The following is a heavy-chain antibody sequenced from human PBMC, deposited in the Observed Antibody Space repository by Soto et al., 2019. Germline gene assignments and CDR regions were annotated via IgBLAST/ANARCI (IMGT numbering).Heavy chain of an antibody. V-gene: IGHV1-46*01. J-gene: IGHJ4*02. D-gene: IGHD3-22*01. Sequence: ASVKVSCKASGYTFTSTWMHCVRQAPGQGLEWMGIINPYGGAATYAEKFQGRVTMTRDTSTATDYMELSSLRSEDTAMYYCARDQSHSSAYWWLDYWGQGTQVTVSS. CDR1: GYTFTSTW. CDR3: ARDQSHSSAYWWLDY. CDR2: INPYGGAA.